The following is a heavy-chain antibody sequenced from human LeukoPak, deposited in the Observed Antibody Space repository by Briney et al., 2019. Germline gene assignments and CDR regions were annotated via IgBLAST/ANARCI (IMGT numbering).Heavy chain of an antibody. CDR2: INPSGGGT. Sequence: ASVKVSCKASGYTFTSHYMQWVRLAPGQGLEWMGIINPSGGGTRYARKFQGRVTMTRDASTSTVYMELSSLRSEGTAVYYCAREGSGSLPHLDHWGQGTLVTVSS. J-gene: IGHJ4*02. CDR3: AREGSGSLPHLDH. D-gene: IGHD3-10*01. CDR1: GYTFTSHY. V-gene: IGHV1-46*01.